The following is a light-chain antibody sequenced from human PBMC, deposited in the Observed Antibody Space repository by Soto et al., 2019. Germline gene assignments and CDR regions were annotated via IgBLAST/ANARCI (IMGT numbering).Light chain of an antibody. CDR1: QSISSW. J-gene: IGKJ2*01. V-gene: IGKV1-39*01. Sequence: DIQMTQSPSTLSASVGDRVTITCRASQSISSWLAWYQQKPGKAPNLLIYAASNLQSGVPSRFSGSGSGTDFTLTISSLQTEDIATYYCQQSYGTPMYTFGQGTKLEIK. CDR3: QQSYGTPMYT. CDR2: AAS.